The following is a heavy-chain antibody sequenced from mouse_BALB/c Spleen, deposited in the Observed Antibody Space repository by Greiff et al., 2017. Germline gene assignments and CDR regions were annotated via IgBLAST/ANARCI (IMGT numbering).Heavy chain of an antibody. CDR3: ARHYDYDPFAY. D-gene: IGHD2-4*01. Sequence: EVKLVESGGGLVKPGGSLKLSCAASGFTFSSYAMSWVRQTPEKRLEWVATISSGGSYTYYPDSVKGRFTISRDNAKNTLYLQMSSLRSEDTAMYYCARHYDYDPFAYWGQGTLVTVSA. J-gene: IGHJ3*01. CDR1: GFTFSSYA. V-gene: IGHV5-9-3*01. CDR2: ISSGGSYT.